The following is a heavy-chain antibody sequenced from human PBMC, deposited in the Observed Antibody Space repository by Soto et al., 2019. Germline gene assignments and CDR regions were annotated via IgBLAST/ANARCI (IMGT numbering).Heavy chain of an antibody. CDR1: GFTSSSYS. CDR3: ARDENYGFDS. V-gene: IGHV3-48*01. D-gene: IGHD1-7*01. CDR2: IRAGTSAT. J-gene: IGHJ4*02. Sequence: EVQLVESGGGLVLPGGSLKLSCAASGFTSSSYSMNWVRQAPGKGLELVSNIRAGTSATYYAGSVRGRFTISRDNAKNSLFLHMSSLRADDTAVYYCARDENYGFDSWGQGTLVSVSS.